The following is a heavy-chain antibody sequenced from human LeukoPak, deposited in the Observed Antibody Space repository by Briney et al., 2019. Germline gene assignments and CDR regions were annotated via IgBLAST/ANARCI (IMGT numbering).Heavy chain of an antibody. CDR2: INHSGST. V-gene: IGHV4-34*01. CDR3: AKDFFVSAPRRLFDY. Sequence: SETLSLTCAVYGGSFSGYYWSWIRQPPGKGLEWIGEINHSGSTNYNPSLKSRVTISVDTSKNQFSLKLSSVTAADTAVYYCAKDFFVSAPRRLFDYWGQGTPVTVSS. D-gene: IGHD2-21*01. J-gene: IGHJ4*02. CDR1: GGSFSGYY.